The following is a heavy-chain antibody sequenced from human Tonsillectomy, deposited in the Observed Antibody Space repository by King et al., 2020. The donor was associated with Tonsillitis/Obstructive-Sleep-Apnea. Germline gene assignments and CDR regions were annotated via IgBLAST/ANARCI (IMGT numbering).Heavy chain of an antibody. CDR1: GVSFSGYY. CDR2: INHSGST. V-gene: IGHV4-34*01. J-gene: IGHJ6*03. CDR3: ARGGMDV. Sequence: VQLQQWGAGLLKPSETLSLTCAVYGVSFSGYYWSWIRQPPGKGLEWIGEINHSGSTNYNPSLKSRVTISVDTSKNQFSLKLSSVTAADTAIYYCARGGMDVWGKGTTVTVSS.